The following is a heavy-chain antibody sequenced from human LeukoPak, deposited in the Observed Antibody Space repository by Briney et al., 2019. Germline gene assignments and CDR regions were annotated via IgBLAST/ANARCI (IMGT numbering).Heavy chain of an antibody. Sequence: EASVKVSCKASGYTFTGYYMHWVRQAPGQGLEWMGWINPNSGGTNYAQKFQGRVTMTRDTSISTAYMELSRLRSDDTAVYYCARDHSGYDPFDYWGQGTLVTVSS. J-gene: IGHJ4*02. CDR3: ARDHSGYDPFDY. CDR2: INPNSGGT. V-gene: IGHV1-2*02. CDR1: GYTFTGYY. D-gene: IGHD5-12*01.